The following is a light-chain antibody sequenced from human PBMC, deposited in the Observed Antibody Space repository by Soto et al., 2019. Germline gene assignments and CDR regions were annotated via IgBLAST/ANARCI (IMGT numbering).Light chain of an antibody. CDR3: MQALQTPFT. Sequence: DVVMTQSPLSLPVTPGEPASIPSRSSKSLLYSNGYNYLDWYVQKPGQSPQLLIYLGSYRASGVPDRLSGSGSGTDFTLKISRVEAEDVGVYYCMQALQTPFTFGPGTKVDIK. V-gene: IGKV2-28*01. J-gene: IGKJ3*01. CDR1: KSLLYSNGYNY. CDR2: LGS.